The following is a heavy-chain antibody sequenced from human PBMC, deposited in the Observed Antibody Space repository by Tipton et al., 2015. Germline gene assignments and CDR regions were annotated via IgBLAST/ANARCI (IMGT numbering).Heavy chain of an antibody. CDR1: GFTFSSYS. Sequence: GSLRLSCAASGFTFSSYSMNWVRQAPGKGLEWLSYITGGGTTMYADSAKGRFTISRDNAKKSLFLQMDSLRAEDTAVYYCARVTSVTYYFDIWGRGALVTVSS. V-gene: IGHV3-48*04. J-gene: IGHJ4*02. D-gene: IGHD2-2*01. CDR3: ARVTSVTYYFDI. CDR2: ITGGGTT.